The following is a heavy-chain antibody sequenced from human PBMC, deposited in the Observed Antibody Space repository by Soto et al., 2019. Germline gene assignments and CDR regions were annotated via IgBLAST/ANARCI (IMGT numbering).Heavy chain of an antibody. Sequence: GGSLRLSCAASGFTFSSFAMSWVRQAPGKGLEWVSAIRGGGGGTYYADSVKGRFTISRDNSKNTQYLQMNSLRAEDTAVYYCARVLGGSGSPVNYWGQGTLVTVSS. CDR3: ARVLGGSGSPVNY. CDR1: GFTFSSFA. V-gene: IGHV3-23*01. D-gene: IGHD2-15*01. J-gene: IGHJ4*02. CDR2: IRGGGGGT.